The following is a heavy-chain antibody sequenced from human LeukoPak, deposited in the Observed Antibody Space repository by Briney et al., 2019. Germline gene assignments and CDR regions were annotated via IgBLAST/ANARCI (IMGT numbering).Heavy chain of an antibody. V-gene: IGHV3-7*01. CDR3: ARATIFGVVTALGALDS. J-gene: IGHJ4*02. D-gene: IGHD3-3*01. Sequence: GGSLRLSCAASGFTFGDYWMTWVRQAPGRGLECVAEIKSDGSETYYADSVEGRFTISRDNVKNSLYLHMNSLRAEDTAAYYCARATIFGVVTALGALDSWGQGTLVTVSS. CDR1: GFTFGDYW. CDR2: IKSDGSET.